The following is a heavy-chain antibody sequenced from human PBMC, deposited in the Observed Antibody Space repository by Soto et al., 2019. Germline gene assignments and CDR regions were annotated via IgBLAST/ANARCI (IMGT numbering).Heavy chain of an antibody. CDR1: GFTFSSYA. D-gene: IGHD6-13*01. V-gene: IGHV3-30-3*01. CDR2: ISYDASNK. J-gene: IGHJ4*02. CDR3: ARDPRLADSSSWDSDY. Sequence: QVQLVESGGGVVQPGRSLRLSCAASGFTFSSYAMHWVRQAPGKGLEWVAVISYDASNKYYADSVKGRFTITRDKSTNRLYVQRNSLRADDTAVYYCARDPRLADSSSWDSDYWGQRSLVTVSS.